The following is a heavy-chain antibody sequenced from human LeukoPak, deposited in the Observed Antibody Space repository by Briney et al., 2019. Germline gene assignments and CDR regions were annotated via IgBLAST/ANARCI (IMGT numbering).Heavy chain of an antibody. D-gene: IGHD3-9*01. CDR1: GFTFSSYW. Sequence: PGGSLRLSCAASGFTFSSYWMHWVRQAPGKGLVWVSRINSDGSSTSYADSVKGRFTISRDNAKNTLYLQMNSLRAEDTAVYYCARDPGRYYGILTGPDYWGQGTLVTVSS. CDR3: ARDPGRYYGILTGPDY. V-gene: IGHV3-74*01. CDR2: INSDGSST. J-gene: IGHJ4*02.